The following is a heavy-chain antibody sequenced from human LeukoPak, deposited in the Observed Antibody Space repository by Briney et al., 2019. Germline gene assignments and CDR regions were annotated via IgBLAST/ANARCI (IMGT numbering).Heavy chain of an antibody. D-gene: IGHD5-12*01. CDR1: GGSLSSSSYF. CDR3: ARHQGSRPWISGFDY. CDR2: IYYSGNT. V-gene: IGHV4-39*01. Sequence: SETLSLTCTVSGGSLSSSSYFWGWIRQPPGKGLEWIGSIYYSGNTYYNPSLKSRVTISVDTSKNQFSLKLSSVTAADTAVYYCARHQGSRPWISGFDYWGQGTLVTVSS. J-gene: IGHJ4*02.